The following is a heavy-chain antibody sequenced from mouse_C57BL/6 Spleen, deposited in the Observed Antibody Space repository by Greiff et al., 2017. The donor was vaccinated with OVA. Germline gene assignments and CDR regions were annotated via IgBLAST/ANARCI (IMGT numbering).Heavy chain of an antibody. CDR1: GYAFSSSW. J-gene: IGHJ1*03. CDR2: IYPGDGDT. Sequence: QVQLQQSGPELVKPGASVKISCKASGYAFSSSWMNWVKQRPGKGLEWIGRIYPGDGDTNYNGKFKGKATLTADKSSSTAYMQLSSLTSEDSAVYFCAREKDDGYFSYGYVDVWGTGTTVTVSS. V-gene: IGHV1-82*01. D-gene: IGHD2-3*01. CDR3: AREKDDGYFSYGYVDV.